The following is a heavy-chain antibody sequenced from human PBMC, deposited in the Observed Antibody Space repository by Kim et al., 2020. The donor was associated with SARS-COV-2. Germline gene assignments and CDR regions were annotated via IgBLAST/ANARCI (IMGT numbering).Heavy chain of an antibody. Sequence: NPSPKSRVTRSIDTSKNQFSLKHSSVAAADTAVYYCSRGDSSGWYDAFDIWGQGAMVTVSS. V-gene: IGHV4-39*01. D-gene: IGHD6-19*01. J-gene: IGHJ3*02. CDR3: SRGDSSGWYDAFDI.